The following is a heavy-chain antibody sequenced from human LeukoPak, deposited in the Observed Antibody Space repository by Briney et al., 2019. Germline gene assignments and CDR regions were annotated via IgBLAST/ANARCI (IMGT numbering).Heavy chain of an antibody. V-gene: IGHV4-59*12. Sequence: PSETLSLTCTVSGGSISSYYWSWIRQPPGKGLEWIGYIYYSANTNYNPSLKSRVTISVDTSKNQFSLKLSSVTAADTSVYYCASDTVAGTGWGQGTLVTVSS. D-gene: IGHD6-19*01. J-gene: IGHJ4*02. CDR1: GGSISSYY. CDR3: ASDTVAGTG. CDR2: IYYSANT.